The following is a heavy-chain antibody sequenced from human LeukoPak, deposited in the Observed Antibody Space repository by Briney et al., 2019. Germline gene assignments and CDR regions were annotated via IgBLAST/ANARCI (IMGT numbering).Heavy chain of an antibody. Sequence: SVKVSCKASGGTFSSYAISWVRQAPGQGLEWMGGIIPIFGTANYAQKFQGRVTITADGSTSTAYMELSSLRSEDTAVYYCARDSPFRVAAAVYFDYWGQGTLVTVSS. CDR1: GGTFSSYA. J-gene: IGHJ4*02. V-gene: IGHV1-69*13. D-gene: IGHD6-13*01. CDR2: IIPIFGTA. CDR3: ARDSPFRVAAAVYFDY.